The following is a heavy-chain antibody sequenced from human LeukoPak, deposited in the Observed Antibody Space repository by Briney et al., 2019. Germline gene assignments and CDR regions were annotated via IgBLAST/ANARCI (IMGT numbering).Heavy chain of an antibody. CDR1: GGSISSGGYY. V-gene: IGHV4-31*03. D-gene: IGHD2-2*01. Sequence: PSETLSLTCTVSGGSISSGGYYWSWIRQHPGKGLEWIGYIYYSGSTYYNPSLKSRVTISVDTSKNQFSLKLSSVTAADTAVYYCARRYCSSTSCWFDPWGQGTLVTVSS. CDR3: ARRYCSSTSCWFDP. CDR2: IYYSGST. J-gene: IGHJ5*02.